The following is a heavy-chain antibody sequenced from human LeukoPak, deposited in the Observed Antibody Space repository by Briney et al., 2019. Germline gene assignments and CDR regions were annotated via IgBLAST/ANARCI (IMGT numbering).Heavy chain of an antibody. J-gene: IGHJ4*02. CDR3: AREPDTTGTTVVDY. CDR2: IIPIFGTA. Sequence: SVKVSCKASGGTFSSYAISWVRQAPGQGLEWMGGIIPIFGTANYAQKFQGRVTITADKSTSTAYMELSSLRSENTAVYYCAREPDTTGTTVVDYWGQGTLVTVSS. D-gene: IGHD1-1*01. V-gene: IGHV1-69*06. CDR1: GGTFSSYA.